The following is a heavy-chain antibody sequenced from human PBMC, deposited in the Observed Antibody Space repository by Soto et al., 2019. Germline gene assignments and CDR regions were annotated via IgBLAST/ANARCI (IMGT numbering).Heavy chain of an antibody. Sequence: PSQTLSLPCAISGDSVSSNSAAWNLIRHSPSRGLEWLGRTYYRSKWYNDYAVSMRSRITINPDTTKNQFSLQLNSATPEDTAVYYCATWRFDYWGQGTLVTVSS. CDR1: GDSVSSNSAA. CDR2: TYYRSKWYN. J-gene: IGHJ4*02. CDR3: ATWRFDY. V-gene: IGHV6-1*01.